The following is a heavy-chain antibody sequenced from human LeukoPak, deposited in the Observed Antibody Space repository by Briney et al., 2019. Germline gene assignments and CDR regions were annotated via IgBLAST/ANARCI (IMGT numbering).Heavy chain of an antibody. CDR2: IYTSGST. CDR1: GGSISSGSYY. Sequence: SQTLSLTCTVSGGSISSGSYYWSWIWQPAGKGLEWIGRIYTSGSTNYNPSLKSRVTISVDTSKNQFSLKLSSVTAADTAVYYCARDGGSGFPFHWGQGTLVIVSS. D-gene: IGHD3-22*01. V-gene: IGHV4-61*02. CDR3: ARDGGSGFPFH. J-gene: IGHJ4*02.